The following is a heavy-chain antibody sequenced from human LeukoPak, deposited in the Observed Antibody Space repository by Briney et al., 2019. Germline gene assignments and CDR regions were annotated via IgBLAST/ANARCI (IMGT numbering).Heavy chain of an antibody. CDR2: IDPSDSYT. V-gene: IGHV5-10-1*01. Sequence: GESLKISCKGSGYSFTSYWISWVRQMPGKGLEWMGRIDPSDSYTNYSPSFQGHVTISADKSISTAYLQWSSLKASDTAMYYCARRRSSSSWQFPFDYWGQGTLVTVSS. D-gene: IGHD6-13*01. J-gene: IGHJ4*02. CDR3: ARRRSSSSWQFPFDY. CDR1: GYSFTSYW.